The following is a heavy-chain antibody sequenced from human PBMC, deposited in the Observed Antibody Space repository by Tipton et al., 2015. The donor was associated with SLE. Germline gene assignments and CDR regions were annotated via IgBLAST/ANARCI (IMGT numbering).Heavy chain of an antibody. Sequence: LRLSCTVSGGSISSSSYYWGWIRQPPGKGLEWIGSIYYSGSTYYNPSLKSRVTISVDTSKNQFSLKLSSVTAADTAVYYCARNYYDSSGYYFHYYYYYMDVWGKGTTVTVSS. D-gene: IGHD3-22*01. CDR2: IYYSGST. J-gene: IGHJ6*03. CDR1: GGSISSSSYY. CDR3: ARNYYDSSGYYFHYYYYYMDV. V-gene: IGHV4-39*07.